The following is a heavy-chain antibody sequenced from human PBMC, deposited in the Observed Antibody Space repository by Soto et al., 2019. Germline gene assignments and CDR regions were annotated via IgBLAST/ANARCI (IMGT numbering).Heavy chain of an antibody. J-gene: IGHJ6*02. D-gene: IGHD2-15*01. CDR3: ARAHCSGGSCYLGYVMDV. CDR2: INAGNGNT. Sequence: ASVKVSCKASGYTFTSYAMHWVRQAPGQRPEWMGWINAGNGNTKYSQKFQGRVTITRDTSASTAYMELSSLRSEDTAVYYCARAHCSGGSCYLGYVMDVWGQGTTVTVS. CDR1: GYTFTSYA. V-gene: IGHV1-3*01.